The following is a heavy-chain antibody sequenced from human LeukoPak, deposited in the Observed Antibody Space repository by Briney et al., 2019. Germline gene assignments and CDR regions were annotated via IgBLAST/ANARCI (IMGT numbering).Heavy chain of an antibody. CDR1: GFTFSNAW. CDR2: IKSKSQGETR. CDR3: TTGDYSGSGSYPD. Sequence: GGSLRLSCAASGFTFSNAWMSWVRQAPGKGLEWVGRIKSKSQGETRDYAAPVKGRFTISRDDSKYTLYLQMNSLKTDDTAVYYCTTGDYSGSGSYPDWGQGTLVTVSS. D-gene: IGHD3-10*01. J-gene: IGHJ4*02. V-gene: IGHV3-15*01.